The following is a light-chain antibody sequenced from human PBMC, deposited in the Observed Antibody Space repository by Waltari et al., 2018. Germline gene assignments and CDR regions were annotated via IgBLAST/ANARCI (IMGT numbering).Light chain of an antibody. CDR2: DAS. Sequence: EVMLTQSPGTLSLSPGERATLPCRASQSVSRTLAWYQQKPGQAPRLLIYDASRRATGIPDRFSGSGSGTDFSLTISRLEPEDFAVYYCQKYGTLPATFGQGTKVEIK. J-gene: IGKJ1*01. CDR3: QKYGTLPAT. V-gene: IGKV3-20*01. CDR1: QSVSRT.